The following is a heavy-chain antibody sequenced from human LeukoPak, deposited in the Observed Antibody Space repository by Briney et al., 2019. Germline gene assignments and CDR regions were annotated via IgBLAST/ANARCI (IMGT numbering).Heavy chain of an antibody. D-gene: IGHD6-13*01. CDR2: INPNSGGT. CDR1: GYTFTGYY. Sequence: ASVKVSCKASGYTFTGYYMHWVRQAPGQGLEWMGRINPNSGGTNYAQKFQGRVTMTRDTSISTAYMELSRLRSDDTAVYYCASYSSSYRNHGYDYWGQGTLVTVSS. V-gene: IGHV1-2*06. CDR3: ASYSSSYRNHGYDY. J-gene: IGHJ4*02.